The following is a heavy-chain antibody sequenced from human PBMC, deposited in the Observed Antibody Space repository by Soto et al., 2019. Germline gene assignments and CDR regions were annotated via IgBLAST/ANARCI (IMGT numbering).Heavy chain of an antibody. CDR3: ATGGHTLDY. J-gene: IGHJ4*02. D-gene: IGHD2-2*02. CDR2: MDSYSGNT. Sequence: QAQLVQSGAEVKKPGASVKVSCKASGYTLSTYDINWVRQAAGQGLEWMGWMDSYSGNTGYAQDFQGSLIMTRDSSRSAAYRALSSLPPAVTAVYFCATGGHTLDYWGKGTLVPVGS. CDR1: GYTLSTYD. V-gene: IGHV1-8*01.